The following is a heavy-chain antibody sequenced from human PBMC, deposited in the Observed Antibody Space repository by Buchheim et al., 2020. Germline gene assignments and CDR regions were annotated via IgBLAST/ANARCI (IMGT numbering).Heavy chain of an antibody. D-gene: IGHD2-15*01. J-gene: IGHJ4*02. CDR2: VSRDGDT. CDR3: VREGGSPDPLWDF. CDR1: GASISSSHW. Sequence: QVQLQESGPGLVEPSGTLSLTCTVSGASISSSHWWGWVRQSPEKGLEWIAEVSRDGDTWYDPSFRSRVTVSLDKSNNQFSLKVFSMSAADTAVYYCVREGGSPDPLWDFWGQGAL. V-gene: IGHV4-4*02.